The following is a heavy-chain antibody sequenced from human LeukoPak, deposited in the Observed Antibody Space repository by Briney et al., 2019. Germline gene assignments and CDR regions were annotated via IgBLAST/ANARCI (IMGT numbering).Heavy chain of an antibody. Sequence: PGGSLRLSCAASGFTFSSYSMNWFRQAPGKGLEWVSSISSSSIYIYYADSVKGRFTISRDNAKNSLYLQMNSLRAEDTAVYYCARGHSSGWYPVDYWGQGTLVTVSS. V-gene: IGHV3-21*01. CDR1: GFTFSSYS. J-gene: IGHJ4*02. CDR3: ARGHSSGWYPVDY. D-gene: IGHD6-19*01. CDR2: ISSSSIYI.